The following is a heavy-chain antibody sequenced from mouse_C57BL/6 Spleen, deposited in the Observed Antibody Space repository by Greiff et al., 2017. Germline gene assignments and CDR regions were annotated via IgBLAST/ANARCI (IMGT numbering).Heavy chain of an antibody. CDR2: ISSGSSTI. CDR3: ARTPAIYDDYSYYFDY. Sequence: EVKVVESGGGLVKPGGSLKLSCAASGFTFSDYGMHWVRQAPEKGLEWVAYISSGSSTIYYADTVKGRFTIPRDNAKNTLFLQMASLRSEDTAMYYCARTPAIYDDYSYYFDYWGKGTTLTVSS. D-gene: IGHD2-3*01. V-gene: IGHV5-17*01. J-gene: IGHJ2*01. CDR1: GFTFSDYG.